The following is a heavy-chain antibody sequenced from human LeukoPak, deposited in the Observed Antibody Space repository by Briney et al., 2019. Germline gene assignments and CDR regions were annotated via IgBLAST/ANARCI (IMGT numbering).Heavy chain of an antibody. Sequence: PSETLSLTCTVSGGSISSSSYYWGWIRQPPGKGLEWIGSIYYSGSTYYNPSLKSRVTISVDTSKNQFSLKLSSVTAADTAVYYCARTSYSSGWYSEAYYFDYWGQGTLVTVSS. CDR1: GGSISSSSYY. J-gene: IGHJ4*02. D-gene: IGHD6-19*01. CDR2: IYYSGST. CDR3: ARTSYSSGWYSEAYYFDY. V-gene: IGHV4-39*07.